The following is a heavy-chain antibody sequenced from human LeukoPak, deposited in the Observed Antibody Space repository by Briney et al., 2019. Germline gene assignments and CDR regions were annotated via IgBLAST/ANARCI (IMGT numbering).Heavy chain of an antibody. CDR1: GGSFSGYY. Sequence: PSETLSLTCAVYGGSFSGYYWSWIRQPPGKGLEWIGEINHSGSTNYNPSLKSRVTISVDTSKNQFSLKLSSVTAADTAVYYCARLAHPYFDYWGQGTLVSVSS. CDR2: INHSGST. CDR3: ARLAHPYFDY. J-gene: IGHJ4*02. V-gene: IGHV4-34*01.